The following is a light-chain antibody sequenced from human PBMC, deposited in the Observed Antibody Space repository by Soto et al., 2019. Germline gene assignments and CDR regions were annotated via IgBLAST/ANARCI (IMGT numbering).Light chain of an antibody. CDR2: LNN. V-gene: IGLV1-44*01. Sequence: QTVVTQPPSASGTPGQRVTISCSGSSSNIGGNTVNWYQQLPETAPKLLIYLNNQRPSGVPDRFSGSKSGTSASLAISGLQSEDEADYYCAAWDDSLNGWVFGGGTKLTVL. CDR3: AAWDDSLNGWV. CDR1: SSNIGGNT. J-gene: IGLJ3*02.